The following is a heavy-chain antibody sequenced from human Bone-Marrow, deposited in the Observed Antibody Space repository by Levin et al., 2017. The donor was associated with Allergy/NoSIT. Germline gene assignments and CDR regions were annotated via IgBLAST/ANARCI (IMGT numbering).Heavy chain of an antibody. V-gene: IGHV4-59*01. CDR1: GDSITSSY. J-gene: IGHJ6*03. CDR3: ARASYDFSSGSYPGGFYYMDV. Sequence: SETLSLTCTVSGDSITSSYWSWIRQPPGKGLQWIGYVSNHGSSNYNASLKSRVSIFVDMSKNRFSLELSSVTAADTAVYYCARASYDFSSGSYPGGFYYMDVWGKGTTVIVSS. D-gene: IGHD3-3*01. CDR2: VSNHGSS.